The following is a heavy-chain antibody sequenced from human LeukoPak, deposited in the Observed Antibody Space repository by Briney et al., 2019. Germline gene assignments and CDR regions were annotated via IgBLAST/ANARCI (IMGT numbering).Heavy chain of an antibody. CDR3: ARDQWWQFIAVAITSYFDC. Sequence: GGSLRLSCAASGFTFSTYWMSWVRQAPGKGLEWVANIKPDGSEKHYVDSVKGRFTISRDNAKNSLYLQMNSLRAKDTAVYYCARDQWWQFIAVAITSYFDCWGLGTLVTVSS. CDR1: GFTFSTYW. V-gene: IGHV3-7*01. D-gene: IGHD6-19*01. CDR2: IKPDGSEK. J-gene: IGHJ4*02.